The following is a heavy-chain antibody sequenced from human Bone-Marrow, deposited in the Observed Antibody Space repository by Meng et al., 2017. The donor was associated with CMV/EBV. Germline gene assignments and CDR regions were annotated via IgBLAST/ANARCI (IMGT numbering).Heavy chain of an antibody. D-gene: IGHD3-3*01. CDR1: GFTFSSYA. CDR2: ISGSGGST. V-gene: IGHV3-23*01. CDR3: AKRGFGVVTPDY. Sequence: GESLKISCAASGFTFSSYAMSWVRQAPGKGLEWVSAISGSGGSTYYADSVKGRFTISRDNSKNTLYLQMNSLRAEDTAVYYCAKRGFGVVTPDYWGQGTRVTGSS. J-gene: IGHJ4*02.